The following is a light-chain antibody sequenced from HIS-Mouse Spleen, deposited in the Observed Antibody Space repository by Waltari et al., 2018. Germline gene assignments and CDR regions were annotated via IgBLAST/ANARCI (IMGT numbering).Light chain of an antibody. J-gene: IGLJ2*01. Sequence: QSALTQPPSASGSPGQSVTISRTGTSSDVGGYHYVSWYQQPPGKAPKLMIYEVSKRPSGVPDRFSGSKSGNTASLTVSGLQAEDEADYYCSSYAGSNNVVFGGGTKLTVL. V-gene: IGLV2-8*01. CDR1: SSDVGGYHY. CDR2: EVS. CDR3: SSYAGSNNVV.